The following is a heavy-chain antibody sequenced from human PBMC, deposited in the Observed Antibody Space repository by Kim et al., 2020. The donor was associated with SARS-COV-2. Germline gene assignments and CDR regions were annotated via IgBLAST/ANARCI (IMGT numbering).Heavy chain of an antibody. V-gene: IGHV7-4-1*02. CDR3: ARDCSGGSCYSEPYNYYYYMDV. D-gene: IGHD2-15*01. CDR2: INTNTGNP. Sequence: ASVKVSCKASGYTFTSYAMNWVRQAPGQGLEWMGWINTNTGNPTYAQGFTGRFVFSLDTSVSTAYLQISSLMAEDTAVYYCARDCSGGSCYSEPYNYYYYMDVWGKGTTVTVSS. CDR1: GYTFTSYA. J-gene: IGHJ6*03.